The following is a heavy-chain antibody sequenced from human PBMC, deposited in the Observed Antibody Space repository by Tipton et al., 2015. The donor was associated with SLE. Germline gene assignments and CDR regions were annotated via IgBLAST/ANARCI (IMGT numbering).Heavy chain of an antibody. D-gene: IGHD2-2*01. V-gene: IGHV4-59*04. CDR1: GDSISSYY. CDR3: AKNPAAAPDDY. Sequence: TLSLTCTVSGDSISSYYWSWIRQPPGKGLEWIGSIYHSGDSFYNPSLKSRVTISADTSKNQFSLRLSSVTAADTAVYYCAKNPAAAPDDYWGPGTLVTVSS. J-gene: IGHJ4*02. CDR2: IYHSGDS.